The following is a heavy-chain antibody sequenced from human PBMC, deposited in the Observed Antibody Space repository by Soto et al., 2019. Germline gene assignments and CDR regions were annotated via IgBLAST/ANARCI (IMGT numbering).Heavy chain of an antibody. Sequence: EVQLLESGGGLVQPGGSLRLSCAASGFTCSSYAMSWVRQAPGKGLEWVSAISGSGGSTYYADSVKGRFTISRDNSKNTLYLQMNSLRAEDTAVYYCATRGDFWSGYPYGMDVWGQGTTVTVSS. J-gene: IGHJ6*02. CDR2: ISGSGGST. CDR3: ATRGDFWSGYPYGMDV. D-gene: IGHD3-3*01. CDR1: GFTCSSYA. V-gene: IGHV3-23*01.